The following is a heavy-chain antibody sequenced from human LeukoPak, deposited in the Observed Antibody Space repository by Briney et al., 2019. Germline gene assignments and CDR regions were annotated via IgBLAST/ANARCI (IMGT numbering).Heavy chain of an antibody. CDR1: GLTGSNNY. D-gene: IGHD4-17*01. Sequence: GGSLRLSCAASGLTGSNNYMSWVRQAPGKGLEWVSAIHSSGGPYYADSVKGGFTTSRDTSKNTLYLQINSLRVEDTAVYYCIVFGDSNHWGQGTLVTVSS. CDR2: IHSSGGP. V-gene: IGHV3-53*01. CDR3: IVFGDSNH. J-gene: IGHJ5*02.